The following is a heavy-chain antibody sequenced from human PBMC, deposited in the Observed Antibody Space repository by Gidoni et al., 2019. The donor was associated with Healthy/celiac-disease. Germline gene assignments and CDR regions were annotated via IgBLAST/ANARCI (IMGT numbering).Heavy chain of an antibody. J-gene: IGHJ6*02. V-gene: IGHV3-21*01. CDR1: GFTFRSYS. D-gene: IGHD3-10*01. CDR3: ARPGSNYYYYGMDV. CDR2: ISSSSSYI. Sequence: EVQLVESGGGLVKPGGSLSLACAASGFTFRSYSLNWVRQAPGKGLEWVSSISSSSSYIYYADSVKGRFTISRDNAKNSLYLQMNSLRAEDTAVYYCARPGSNYYYYGMDVWGQGTTVTVSS.